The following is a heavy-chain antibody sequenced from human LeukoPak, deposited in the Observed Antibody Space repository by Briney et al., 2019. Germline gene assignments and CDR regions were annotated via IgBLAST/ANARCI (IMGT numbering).Heavy chain of an antibody. CDR2: VYSDGSK. CDR3: ARVWELSFDH. D-gene: IGHD1-26*01. J-gene: IGHJ4*02. Sequence: GGSLSLSCAASGFTVTTDHVSWVRQAPGRGLEWVSIVYSDGSKYHADSVKGRFTISRDTCKNTVHLQMNSLRAEDTAIYYCARVWELSFDHWGQGNLVTLSS. V-gene: IGHV3-53*01. CDR1: GFTVTTDH.